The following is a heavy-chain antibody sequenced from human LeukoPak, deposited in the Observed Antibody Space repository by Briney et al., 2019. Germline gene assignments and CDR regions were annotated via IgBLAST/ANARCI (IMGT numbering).Heavy chain of an antibody. CDR3: ARDFWAATGAFEI. Sequence: SETLSLTCTVSGDSVNSATFYWARIRQSPGKGLELIGYTYNRGNTYYNPSLNGRVTISVDTSKNQFSLKLRSVTAADSAVYYCARDFWAATGAFEIWGQGASVTVSS. D-gene: IGHD3/OR15-3a*01. J-gene: IGHJ3*02. CDR2: TYNRGNT. CDR1: GDSVNSATFY. V-gene: IGHV4-61*01.